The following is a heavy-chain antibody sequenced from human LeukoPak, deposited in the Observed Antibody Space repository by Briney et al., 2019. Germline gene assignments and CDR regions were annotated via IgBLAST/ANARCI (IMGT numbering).Heavy chain of an antibody. CDR1: GFTVSSNY. V-gene: IGHV3-53*01. J-gene: IGHJ5*02. Sequence: PGGSLRLSCAASGFTVSSNYMSWVRQAPGKGLEWVSVIYSGGSTYYADSVKGRFTISRDNSKNTLYLQMNSLRAEDTAVYYCAGVIRGSWFDPWGQGTLVTVSS. D-gene: IGHD3-16*01. CDR2: IYSGGST. CDR3: AGVIRGSWFDP.